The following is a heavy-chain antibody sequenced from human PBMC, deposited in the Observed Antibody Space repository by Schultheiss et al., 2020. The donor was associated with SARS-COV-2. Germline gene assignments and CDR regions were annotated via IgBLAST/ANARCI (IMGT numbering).Heavy chain of an antibody. CDR3: AKDPLLWFGELGY. CDR1: GFTVSSNY. J-gene: IGHJ4*02. V-gene: IGHV3-23*01. D-gene: IGHD3-10*01. CDR2: ISGSGGST. Sequence: GGSLRLSCAASGFTVSSNYMSWVRQAPGKGLEWVSAISGSGGSTYYADSVKGRFTISRDNSKNTLYLQMNSLRAEDTAVYYCAKDPLLWFGELGYWGQGTLVTVSS.